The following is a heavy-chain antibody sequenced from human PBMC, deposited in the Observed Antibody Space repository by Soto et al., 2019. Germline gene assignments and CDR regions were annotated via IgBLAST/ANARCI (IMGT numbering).Heavy chain of an antibody. CDR3: ARGRVMRGTDLNLYVMDV. CDR2: ISYDGNYK. J-gene: IGHJ6*01. V-gene: IGHV3-30-3*01. Sequence: QVQLVESGGGVVQPGTSLRLSCAASEFNFNKYAMHWVRQAPGKGLEWVSSISYDGNYKYYADSVKGRFTISRDNSKNTLYLQMTSLRTEDTAIYYCARGRVMRGTDLNLYVMDVW. CDR1: EFNFNKYA. D-gene: IGHD5-12*01.